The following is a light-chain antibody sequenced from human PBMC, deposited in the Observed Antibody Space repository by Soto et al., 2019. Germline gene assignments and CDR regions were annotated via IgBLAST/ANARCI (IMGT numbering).Light chain of an antibody. Sequence: EIVLTQSPGTLSLSPGERATLSFSSSQSVSSHLAWYQQKPGQAPRLLMSGASTRASGVPPRFSGSGFGTEFTLTITSLQSEDFAVYYCQQYHDWPPLTFGGGTKVDIK. J-gene: IGKJ4*01. V-gene: IGKV3-15*01. CDR3: QQYHDWPPLT. CDR2: GAS. CDR1: QSVSSH.